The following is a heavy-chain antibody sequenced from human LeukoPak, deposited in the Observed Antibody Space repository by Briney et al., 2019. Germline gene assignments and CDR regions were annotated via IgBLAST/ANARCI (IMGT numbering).Heavy chain of an antibody. Sequence: GGSLRLSCAASGFTFSSYAMHWVRQAPGKGLEWVAVISYDGSNKYYADSVKGRFTISRDSSKNTLYLQMNSLRAEDTAVYYCARDRGMSIAAAAPFDYWGQGTLVTVSS. D-gene: IGHD6-13*01. CDR1: GFTFSSYA. J-gene: IGHJ4*02. CDR2: ISYDGSNK. V-gene: IGHV3-30-3*01. CDR3: ARDRGMSIAAAAPFDY.